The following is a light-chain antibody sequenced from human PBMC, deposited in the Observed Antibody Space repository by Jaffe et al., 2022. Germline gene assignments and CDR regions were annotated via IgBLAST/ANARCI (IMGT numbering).Light chain of an antibody. CDR1: QSLLLSSGDNC. J-gene: IGKJ2*01. V-gene: IGKV2-28*01. CDR3: MQGLQTPYT. CDR2: LGS. Sequence: DIMMTQSPLSLPVTPGEPASISCRASQSLLLSSGDNCLHWYLQKPGQSPQLLIYLGSNRASGVPDRFSGSESGTDFTLKISRVEAEDVGLYYCMQGLQTPYTFGQGTNLEIK.